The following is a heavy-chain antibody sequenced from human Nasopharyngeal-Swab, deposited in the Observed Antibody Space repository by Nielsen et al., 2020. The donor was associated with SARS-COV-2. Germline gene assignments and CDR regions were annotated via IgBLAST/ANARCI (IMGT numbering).Heavy chain of an antibody. CDR1: EFTFSSYG. D-gene: IGHD3-9*01. CDR3: ARDGAYDILTGLDY. V-gene: IGHV3-33*08. J-gene: IGHJ4*02. Sequence: SLKISCAASEFTFSSYGMHWVRQAPGKGLEWVAVIWYDGSNKYYADSVKGRFTISRDNSKNTLYLQMNSLRAEDTAVYYCARDGAYDILTGLDYWGQGTLVTVSS. CDR2: IWYDGSNK.